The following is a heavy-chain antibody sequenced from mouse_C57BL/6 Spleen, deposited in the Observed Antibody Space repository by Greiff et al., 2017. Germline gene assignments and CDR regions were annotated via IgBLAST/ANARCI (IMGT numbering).Heavy chain of an antibody. V-gene: IGHV1-82*01. CDR3: ARDDGYYVYAMDY. CDR1: GYTFTSYW. Sequence: QVQLQQPGAELVKPGASVKVSCKASGYTFTSYWMHWVKQRPGKGLEWIGRIYPGDGDTNYNGKFKGKATLTADKSSSTAYMQLSSLTSEDSAVYFCARDDGYYVYAMDYWGQGTSVTVSS. D-gene: IGHD2-3*01. J-gene: IGHJ4*01. CDR2: IYPGDGDT.